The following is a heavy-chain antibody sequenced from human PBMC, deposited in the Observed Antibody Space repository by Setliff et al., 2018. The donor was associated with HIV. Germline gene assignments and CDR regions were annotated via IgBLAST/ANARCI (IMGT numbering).Heavy chain of an antibody. Sequence: PSETLSLTCALYGGSFSDYYWSWIRQPPGMGLEWIGEINHSGSTNYNPSLKSRVTMSVDTSKNQFSLRLSSVTAADTAVYYCARARRAGSGPKYFQHWGQGTLVTVSS. CDR2: INHSGST. J-gene: IGHJ1*01. D-gene: IGHD2-15*01. CDR1: GGSFSDYY. CDR3: ARARRAGSGPKYFQH. V-gene: IGHV4-34*01.